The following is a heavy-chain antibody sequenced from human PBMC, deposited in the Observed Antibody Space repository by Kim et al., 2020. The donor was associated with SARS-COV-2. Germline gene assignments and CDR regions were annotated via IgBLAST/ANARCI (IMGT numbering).Heavy chain of an antibody. CDR1: GGSISSSNW. Sequence: SETLSLTCAVSGGSISSSNWWSWLRQPPGKGLEWIGEIYHSGSTNYNPSLKSRVTISVDKSKNQFSLKLSSVTAADTAVYYCARYDGGGSFSFDYWGQGTLVTVSS. D-gene: IGHD3-22*01. CDR2: IYHSGST. CDR3: ARYDGGGSFSFDY. J-gene: IGHJ4*02. V-gene: IGHV4-4*02.